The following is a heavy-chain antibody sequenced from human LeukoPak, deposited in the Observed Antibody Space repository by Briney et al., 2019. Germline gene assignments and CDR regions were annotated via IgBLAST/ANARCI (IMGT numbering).Heavy chain of an antibody. V-gene: IGHV3-30*03. CDR3: VPYNWNYALNY. D-gene: IGHD1-7*01. CDR1: GFTFSSYG. CDR2: ISYDGSNK. Sequence: GRSLRLSCAASGFTFSSYGMHWVRQAPGKGLEWVAVISYDGSNKYYADSVKGRFTISRDNSKNTLYLQMNSLRAEDTAVYYCVPYNWNYALNYWGQGTLVAVSS. J-gene: IGHJ4*02.